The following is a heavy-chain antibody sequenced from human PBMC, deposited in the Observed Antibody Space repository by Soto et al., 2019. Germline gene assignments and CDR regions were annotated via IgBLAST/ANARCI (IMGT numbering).Heavy chain of an antibody. CDR2: ISSTTNYI. J-gene: IGHJ4*02. V-gene: IGHV3-21*01. CDR3: ARESEDLTSNFDY. Sequence: EVQLVVSGGGLVKPGGSLRLSCAASGFTFTRYSMNWVRQAPGKGLEWVSSISSTTNYIYYADSMKGRFTVSRDNAKNSVYLEMNSLSAEDTALYYCARESEDLTSNFDYWGQGTLVTVSP. CDR1: GFTFTRYS.